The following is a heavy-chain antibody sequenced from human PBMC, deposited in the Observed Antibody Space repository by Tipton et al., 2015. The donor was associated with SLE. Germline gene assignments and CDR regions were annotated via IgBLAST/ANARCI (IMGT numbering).Heavy chain of an antibody. CDR3: AKAPLGYGIDH. V-gene: IGHV3-30*02. Sequence: GSLRLSCAASGFTFSSYGMHWVRQAPGKGLEWVAFIRYDGSNRHYADFMKGRLTISRDNSKNMLYLQINSLRGDDTAMFHCAKAPLGYGIDHWGQGTLVTVSS. D-gene: IGHD3-9*01. J-gene: IGHJ4*02. CDR2: IRYDGSNR. CDR1: GFTFSSYG.